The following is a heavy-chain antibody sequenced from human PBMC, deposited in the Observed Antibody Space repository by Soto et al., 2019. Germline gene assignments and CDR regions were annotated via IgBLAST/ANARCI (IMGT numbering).Heavy chain of an antibody. CDR2: INPNSGGT. J-gene: IGHJ6*02. CDR3: ARDILSHDYGDYYYGMDA. CDR1: GYTFTGYY. Sequence: ASVKVSCKASGYTFTGYYMHWVRQAPGQGLEWMGWINPNSGGTNYAQKFQGWVTMTRDTSISTAYMELSRLRSDDTAVYYCARDILSHDYGDYYYGMDAWGQGTTVTVSS. D-gene: IGHD4-17*01. V-gene: IGHV1-2*04.